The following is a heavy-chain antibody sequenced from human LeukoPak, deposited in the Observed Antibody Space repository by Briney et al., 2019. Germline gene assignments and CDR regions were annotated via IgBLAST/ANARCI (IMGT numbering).Heavy chain of an antibody. CDR3: SWDHTGKEDI. CDR1: GSTFSHYW. Sequence: GGSLRLSCAASGSTFSHYWMHWVRQAPGKGLVWVSRIIPDGSRTDYADSVAGRFTISRDNAKNTLYLQMNSLRADDTAVYYCSWDHTGKEDIWGQGTMVTVSS. CDR2: IIPDGSRT. D-gene: IGHD1-26*01. J-gene: IGHJ3*02. V-gene: IGHV3-74*01.